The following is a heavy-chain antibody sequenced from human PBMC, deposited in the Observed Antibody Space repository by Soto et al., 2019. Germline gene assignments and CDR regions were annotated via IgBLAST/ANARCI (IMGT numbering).Heavy chain of an antibody. D-gene: IGHD1-26*01. J-gene: IGHJ4*02. CDR1: GFTFSSYA. V-gene: IGHV3-23*01. CDR2: ISGSGGST. Sequence: GGSLRLSCAASGFTFSSYAMSWVRQAPGKGLEWVSAISGSGGSTYYADSVKGRFTISRDNSKNTLYLQMNSLRAEDTAVYYCAKDEEDFDSGSYYGYWGQGTLVTVSS. CDR3: AKDEEDFDSGSYYGY.